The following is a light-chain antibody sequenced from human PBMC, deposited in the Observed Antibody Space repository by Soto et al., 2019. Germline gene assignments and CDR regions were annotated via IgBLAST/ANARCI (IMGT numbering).Light chain of an antibody. CDR2: AAP. V-gene: IGKV1-8*01. CDR3: QQYYSYPIT. Sequence: AIRMTQSPSSLSASTGDRVTITCRASQDIGSSLAWYQQKLGKAPKLLIYAAPTFQSGVPSRFSGSGSGADFTLTISSLQSEDFATYFCQQYYSYPITFGQGTRLEIK. J-gene: IGKJ5*01. CDR1: QDIGSS.